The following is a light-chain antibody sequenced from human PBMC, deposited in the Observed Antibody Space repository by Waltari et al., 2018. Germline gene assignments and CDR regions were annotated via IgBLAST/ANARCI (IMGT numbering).Light chain of an antibody. Sequence: SALTQPPSASGSLGQSVTLSCSGTSSDVGGYGYVSWYQQHPGKAPKLLIYEVTNRPSGVSVRCSCSKYGNTASLTVSALRSEDVAVDYCSSYVASKVVFVGGTRLTVL. CDR1: SSDVGGYGY. J-gene: IGLJ2*01. CDR3: SSYVASKVV. V-gene: IGLV2-8*01. CDR2: EVT.